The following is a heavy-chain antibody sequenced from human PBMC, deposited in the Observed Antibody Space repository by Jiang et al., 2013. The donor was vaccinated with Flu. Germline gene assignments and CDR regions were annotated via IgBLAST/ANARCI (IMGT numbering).Heavy chain of an antibody. D-gene: IGHD4-23*01. J-gene: IGHJ4*02. CDR3: ATLGGLDY. Sequence: GLVKPSGTLSLTCAVSGGSISSSNWWSWVRPAPTGRGWSGLGKVYHSGSTNYNPSLKSRVTISVDKSKNQFSLKLSSVTAADTAVYYCATLGGLDYWGRGTLVTVSS. V-gene: IGHV4-4*02. CDR2: VYHSGST. CDR1: GGSISSSNW.